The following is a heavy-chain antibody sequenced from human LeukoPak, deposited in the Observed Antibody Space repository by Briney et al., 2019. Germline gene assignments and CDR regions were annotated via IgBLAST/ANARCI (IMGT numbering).Heavy chain of an antibody. CDR1: GGSFSGYY. CDR2: INHSGST. J-gene: IGHJ3*02. V-gene: IGHV4-34*01. CDR3: AREAPRGGSYSHDAFDI. D-gene: IGHD1-26*01. Sequence: SETLSLTCAVYGGSFSGYYWSWIRQPPGKGLEWIGEINHSGSTNYNPSLKSRGTISVDTSKNQFSLKLRSVTAADTAVYYCAREAPRGGSYSHDAFDIWGQGTMVTVSS.